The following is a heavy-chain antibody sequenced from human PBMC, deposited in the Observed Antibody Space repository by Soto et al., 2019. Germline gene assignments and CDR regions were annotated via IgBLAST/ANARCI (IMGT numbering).Heavy chain of an antibody. J-gene: IGHJ4*02. V-gene: IGHV1-46*01. CDR2: INPSGGST. D-gene: IGHD3-22*01. Sequence: QVQLVQSGAEVVQPGATVKVSCKASGYAFSNNYMHWIRQAPGQGLEWMGIINPSGGSTSYSERFQCRVTMTSDTSTATAYLEVRDLRPEDTAVYYCGKEGSDYFDSRVDSWGQGTLVTVSS. CDR3: GKEGSDYFDSRVDS. CDR1: GYAFSNNY.